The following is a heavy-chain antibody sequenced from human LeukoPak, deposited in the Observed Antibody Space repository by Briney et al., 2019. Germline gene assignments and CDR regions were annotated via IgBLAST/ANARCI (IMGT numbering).Heavy chain of an antibody. CDR2: IKHDGSEK. Sequence: GRSLRLSCAASGFTFSSYGMHWVRQAPGKGLEWVANIKHDGSEKNYVDSVKGRFTISRDNAKNSLYLQMNSLRAEDTAVYYCARFHGSFDYWGQGTLVTVSS. CDR3: ARFHGSFDY. V-gene: IGHV3-7*01. CDR1: GFTFSSYG. J-gene: IGHJ4*02. D-gene: IGHD1-26*01.